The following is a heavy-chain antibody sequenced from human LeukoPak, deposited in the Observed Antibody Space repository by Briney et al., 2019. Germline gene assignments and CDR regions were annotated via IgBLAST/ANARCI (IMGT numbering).Heavy chain of an antibody. CDR3: AKDPGYCSSTSCYSLKLDY. J-gene: IGHJ4*02. V-gene: IGHV3-33*06. D-gene: IGHD2-2*02. CDR1: GFTFSSYG. Sequence: GGSLRLSCAASGFTFSSYGMHWVRQAPGKGLEWVAVIWYDGSNKYYADSVKGRFTISRDNSKNTLYLQMNSLRAEDTAVYYCAKDPGYCSSTSCYSLKLDYWGQGTLVTVSS. CDR2: IWYDGSNK.